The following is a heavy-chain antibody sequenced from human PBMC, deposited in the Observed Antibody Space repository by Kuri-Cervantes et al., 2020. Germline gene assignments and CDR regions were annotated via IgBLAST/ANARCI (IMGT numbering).Heavy chain of an antibody. J-gene: IGHJ4*02. Sequence: SLKISCAASGFTFDDYAMHWVRQAPGKGLEWVSGISWNSGSIGYADSVKGRFTISRDNAKNSLYQQMNSLRAEDTALYYCAKGPGYSGNGGLDYWGQGTLVTVSS. CDR1: GFTFDDYA. CDR2: ISWNSGSI. CDR3: AKGPGYSGNGGLDY. V-gene: IGHV3-9*01. D-gene: IGHD1-26*01.